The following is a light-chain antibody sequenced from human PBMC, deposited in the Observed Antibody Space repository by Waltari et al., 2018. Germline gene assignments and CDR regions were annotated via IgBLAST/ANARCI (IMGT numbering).Light chain of an antibody. CDR2: DDR. CDR3: QVWEWDTYIV. CDR1: NIGDKT. Sequence: SYVLTQTPSVSVAPGDAARISCVGDNIGDKTVHWYRQRPGQAPVVVVYDDRQRPSGLPERFSGPTAGKSAKLTINRVEAADEADYYCQVWEWDTYIVFGGGTKLSV. J-gene: IGLJ2*01. V-gene: IGLV3-21*02.